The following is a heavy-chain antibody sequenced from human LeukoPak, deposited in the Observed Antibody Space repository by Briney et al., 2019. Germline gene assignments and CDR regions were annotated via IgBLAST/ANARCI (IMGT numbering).Heavy chain of an antibody. V-gene: IGHV3-30-3*01. CDR2: ISYDGSNK. J-gene: IGHJ4*02. Sequence: GGSLRLSCAASGFTFSSYAMHWVRQAPGKGLEWVAVISYDGSNKYYADSVKGRFIISRDNSKNTLYLQMNSLRAEDTAVYYCARSRYPASGYFDYWGQGTLVTVSS. CDR3: ARSRYPASGYFDY. CDR1: GFTFSSYA. D-gene: IGHD3-9*01.